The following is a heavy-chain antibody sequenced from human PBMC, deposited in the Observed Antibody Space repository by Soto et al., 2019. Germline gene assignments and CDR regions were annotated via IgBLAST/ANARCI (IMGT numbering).Heavy chain of an antibody. V-gene: IGHV5-51*01. Sequence: GESLKISCEGSGYNFDIHWIAWVRQMPGKGLEWMGVIYPSDSDTRYSPSFQGQVTISVDKSISTAYLQWSSLKVSDTAMYYCARLTTFYLDTSGYGMDVWGQGTTVTVSS. J-gene: IGHJ6*02. CDR2: IYPSDSDT. D-gene: IGHD3-22*01. CDR3: ARLTTFYLDTSGYGMDV. CDR1: GYNFDIHW.